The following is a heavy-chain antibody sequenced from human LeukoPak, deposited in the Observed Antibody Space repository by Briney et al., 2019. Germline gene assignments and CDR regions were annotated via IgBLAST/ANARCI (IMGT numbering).Heavy chain of an antibody. Sequence: PGRSLRLSCAASGFTFDDYAMHWVRQAPGKGLEWVSGISWNSGSIGYADSVKGRSTISRDNAKNSLYLQMNSLRAEDTALYYCAKSGGGPMTGHTPYWYFDLWGRGTLVTVSS. D-gene: IGHD3-9*01. V-gene: IGHV3-9*01. CDR3: AKSGGGPMTGHTPYWYFDL. CDR1: GFTFDDYA. CDR2: ISWNSGSI. J-gene: IGHJ2*01.